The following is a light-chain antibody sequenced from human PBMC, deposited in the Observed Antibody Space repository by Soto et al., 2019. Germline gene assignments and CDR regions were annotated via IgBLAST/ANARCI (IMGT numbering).Light chain of an antibody. Sequence: DIQMTQSPSSLSASVGDRVTITCQASQDISNYLNWYQQKPGKAPKLLIYGASNLETGVPSRFTGSGSGTDFTFTISSLQPEDIATYYCHQYDNRPLTFGGGTKVEIK. V-gene: IGKV1-33*01. CDR3: HQYDNRPLT. CDR1: QDISNY. CDR2: GAS. J-gene: IGKJ4*01.